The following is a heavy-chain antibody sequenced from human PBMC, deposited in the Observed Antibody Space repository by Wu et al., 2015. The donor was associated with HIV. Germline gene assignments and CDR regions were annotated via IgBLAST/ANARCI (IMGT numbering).Heavy chain of an antibody. V-gene: IGHV1-69*05. CDR2: IIPIVGTP. CDR3: ARGLVVVVVAARYYYGMDV. Sequence: QVQLVQSGAEVKKPGSSVKVSCKASGGTFSSYAISWVRQAPGQGLEWMGGIIPIVGTPRYAQRFHGRVTISTDEDTSTAYMEVSNLKYEDSAVYYCARGLVVVVVAARYYYGMDVVGPRDHGHRLL. D-gene: IGHD2-15*01. CDR1: GGTFSSYA. J-gene: IGHJ6*02.